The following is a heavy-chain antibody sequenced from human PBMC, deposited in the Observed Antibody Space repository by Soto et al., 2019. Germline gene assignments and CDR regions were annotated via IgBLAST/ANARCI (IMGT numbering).Heavy chain of an antibody. D-gene: IGHD3-22*01. Sequence: SVKVSCKASGGTFSSYAISWVRQAPGQGLEWMGGIIPIFGTANYAQKFQGRVTMTRDTSTSTVYMELSSLRSEDTAVYYCARDRGSGYEYYFDYWGQGTLVTVSS. CDR1: GGTFSSYA. J-gene: IGHJ4*02. CDR2: IIPIFGTA. V-gene: IGHV1-69*05. CDR3: ARDRGSGYEYYFDY.